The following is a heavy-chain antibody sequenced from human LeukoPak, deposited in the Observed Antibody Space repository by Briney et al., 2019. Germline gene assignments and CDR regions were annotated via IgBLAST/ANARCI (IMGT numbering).Heavy chain of an antibody. D-gene: IGHD6-13*01. CDR3: ARAGYSSSWANFDY. Sequence: ASVKVSCKASGYTFTSYGISWVRQAPGQGLEWMGWISSNNGNTNYAQKLQGRVTMTTDTSTSTAYMELRSLRSDDTAVYYCARAGYSSSWANFDYWGQGTLVTVSS. CDR2: ISSNNGNT. J-gene: IGHJ4*02. CDR1: GYTFTSYG. V-gene: IGHV1-18*01.